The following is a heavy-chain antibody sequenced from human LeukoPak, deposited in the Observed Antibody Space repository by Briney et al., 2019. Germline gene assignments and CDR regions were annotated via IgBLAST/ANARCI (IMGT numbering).Heavy chain of an antibody. D-gene: IGHD3-22*01. CDR3: ARRASSGYFIKLDY. CDR2: INHSGST. J-gene: IGHJ4*02. V-gene: IGHV4-34*01. Sequence: SETLSLTCAVYGGSFSGYYWSWIRQPPGKRLEWIGEINHSGSTNYNPSLKSRVTISVDTSKNQFSLKLSSVTAADTAVYYCARRASSGYFIKLDYWGQGTLVTVSS. CDR1: GGSFSGYY.